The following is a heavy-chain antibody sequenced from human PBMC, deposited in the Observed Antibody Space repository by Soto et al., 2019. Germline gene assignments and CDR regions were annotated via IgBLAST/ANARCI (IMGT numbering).Heavy chain of an antibody. J-gene: IGHJ4*02. CDR1: GFTFSGYG. CDR2: IWYDGSNK. D-gene: IGHD6-19*01. Sequence: GGSLRLSCAASGFTFSGYGMHWVRQAPGKGLERVAVIWYDGSNKYYADSVKGRFTISRDNSKNTLYLQMHSLRAEDTAVYYCARAGIAVAGPQTYFDYWGQGTLVTVSS. V-gene: IGHV3-33*01. CDR3: ARAGIAVAGPQTYFDY.